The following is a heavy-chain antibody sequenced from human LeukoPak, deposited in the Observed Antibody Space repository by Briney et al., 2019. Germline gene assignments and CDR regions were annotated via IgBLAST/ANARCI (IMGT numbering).Heavy chain of an antibody. Sequence: ASVKVSCKASGYTFTSYAMHWVRQAPGQRLEWMGWINAGNGNTKYSQKFQGRVTITRDTSASTAYMELSSLRSEDTAVYYCARAKWEWERLDYYYGMDVWGQGTTVTVSS. CDR3: ARAKWEWERLDYYYGMDV. V-gene: IGHV1-3*01. CDR2: INAGNGNT. J-gene: IGHJ6*02. D-gene: IGHD1-26*01. CDR1: GYTFTSYA.